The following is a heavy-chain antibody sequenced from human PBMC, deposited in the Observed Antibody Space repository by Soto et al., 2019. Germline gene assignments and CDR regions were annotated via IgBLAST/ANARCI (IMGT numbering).Heavy chain of an antibody. CDR3: ARVIVVVPAAIGAVWFDP. J-gene: IGHJ5*02. Sequence: SETLSLTCTVSGGSISSYYWSWIRQPPGKGLEWIGYIYYSGSTNYNPSLKSRVTISVDTSKNQFSLKLSSVTAADTAVYYCARVIVVVPAAIGAVWFDPWGQGTLVTVSS. CDR2: IYYSGST. D-gene: IGHD2-2*01. CDR1: GGSISSYY. V-gene: IGHV4-59*01.